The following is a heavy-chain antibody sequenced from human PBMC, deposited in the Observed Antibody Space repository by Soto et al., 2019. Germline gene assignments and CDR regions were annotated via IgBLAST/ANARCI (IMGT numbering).Heavy chain of an antibody. D-gene: IGHD6-13*01. CDR3: TASSWTGAGLDF. CDR1: GYTFTSWD. V-gene: IGHV1-8*01. CDR2: MNPRSGNT. Sequence: ASVKVSFKASGYTFTSWDVYWVRQAAGQGLEWMGYMNPRSGNTGYEQKFQGRVTMTRDTSISTAYMELSSLTSDDTAVYYCTASSWTGAGLDFWGQGTPVTVSS. J-gene: IGHJ4*01.